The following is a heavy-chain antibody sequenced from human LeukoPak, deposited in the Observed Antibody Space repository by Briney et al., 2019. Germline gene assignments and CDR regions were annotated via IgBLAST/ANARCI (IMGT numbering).Heavy chain of an antibody. CDR2: IVGSGGTT. CDR1: GFTFSSYA. V-gene: IGHV3-23*01. Sequence: PGGSLTLSCAASGFTFSSYAMSWVRQTPGKGLEWVSTIVGSGGTTYFADSVKGRFTISRDNSKNTLYLQMSSLRAEDTALYYCAKSPYIASHIYFDYWGQGTLVTVSS. CDR3: AKSPYIASHIYFDY. J-gene: IGHJ4*02. D-gene: IGHD6-6*01.